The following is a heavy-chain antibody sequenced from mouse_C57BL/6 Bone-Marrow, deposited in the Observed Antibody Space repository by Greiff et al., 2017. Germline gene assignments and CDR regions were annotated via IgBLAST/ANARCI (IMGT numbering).Heavy chain of an antibody. Sequence: QVQLKESGAELVKPGASVKLSCKASGYTFTEYTIHWVKQRSGQGLEWIGWFYPGSGSIKYNEKFKDKATLNADKSSSTVYIELTRLTSEDPAVYFCARLYGLLVYSFDYWGQGTTRTVSS. J-gene: IGHJ2*01. CDR1: GYTFTEYT. CDR3: ARLYGLLVYSFDY. CDR2: FYPGSGSI. V-gene: IGHV1-62-2*01. D-gene: IGHD1-1*01.